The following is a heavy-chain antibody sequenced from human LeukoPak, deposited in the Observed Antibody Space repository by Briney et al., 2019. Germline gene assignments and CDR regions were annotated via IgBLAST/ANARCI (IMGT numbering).Heavy chain of an antibody. D-gene: IGHD3-10*01. CDR1: GFTFSNAW. CDR3: TTGLDYYGY. V-gene: IGHV3-15*01. J-gene: IGHJ4*02. CDR2: IKSKTDGGTT. Sequence: GGSLRLSCAACGFTFSNAWISGVRQAPGRGREWVGRIKSKTDGGTTDYAAPVKGRFNISSDDSKNTPYLQMNSLKTEHTAVYYCTTGLDYYGYWGQGTLVTVSS.